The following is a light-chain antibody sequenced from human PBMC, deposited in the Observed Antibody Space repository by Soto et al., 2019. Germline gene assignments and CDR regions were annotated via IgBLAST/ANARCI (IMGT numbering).Light chain of an antibody. V-gene: IGKV3-20*01. J-gene: IGKJ1*01. CDR2: GAS. CDR1: QSVSNNY. Sequence: EIVLTPSAGTLSLSPGERATVSCRASQSVSNNYLAWYQQKPGQAPRLLIYGASNRATGIPDRFSGSGSGTDFTLTISRLEPEDFAVYYCQQYGSSGTFAQGTKVDIK. CDR3: QQYGSSGT.